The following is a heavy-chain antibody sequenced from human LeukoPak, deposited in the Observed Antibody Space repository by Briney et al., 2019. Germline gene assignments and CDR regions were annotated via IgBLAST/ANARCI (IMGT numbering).Heavy chain of an antibody. Sequence: ASVKLSCKASGSTFTSYDINWVRQATGQGLEWMGWMNLNSGNTGYAQKFQGRVTMTRNTSISTAYMELSSLRSEDTAVYYCARSYSSGWYTPYYYYYMDVWGKGTTVTVSS. D-gene: IGHD6-19*01. CDR2: MNLNSGNT. CDR3: ARSYSSGWYTPYYYYYMDV. J-gene: IGHJ6*03. CDR1: GSTFTSYD. V-gene: IGHV1-8*01.